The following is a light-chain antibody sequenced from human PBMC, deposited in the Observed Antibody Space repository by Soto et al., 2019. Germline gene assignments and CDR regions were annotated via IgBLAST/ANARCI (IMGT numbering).Light chain of an antibody. J-gene: IGLJ2*01. V-gene: IGLV8-61*01. CDR1: SGSVSTNYY. CDR3: VLYMGSVPV. CDR2: RTN. Sequence: QTVVTQEPSFSVSPGGTVTLTCGLSSGSVSTNYYPSWYQQTPGQAPRTLIYRTNIRSSGVPDRFSGSIVGNTAALTIAGAQADDESDYYCVLYMGSVPVFGGGTKVTVL.